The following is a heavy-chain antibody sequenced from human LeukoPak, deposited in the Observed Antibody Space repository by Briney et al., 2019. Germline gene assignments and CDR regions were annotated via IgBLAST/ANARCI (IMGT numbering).Heavy chain of an antibody. D-gene: IGHD3-22*01. V-gene: IGHV1-2*02. CDR3: ARGDSSAFSRWFDP. Sequence: ASVKVSCKASGYTXTGYYMHGVRQAPGQGLEWMGWTNPNSGGTNYPQKFQGRVTMTMDTSISTAYMELNRLRSDDTAVYYCARGDSSAFSRWFDPWGQGTLVIVSS. J-gene: IGHJ5*02. CDR1: GYTXTGYY. CDR2: TNPNSGGT.